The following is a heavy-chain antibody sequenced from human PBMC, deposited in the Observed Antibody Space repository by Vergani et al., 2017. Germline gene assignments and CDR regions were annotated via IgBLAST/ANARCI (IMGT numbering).Heavy chain of an antibody. CDR2: INPNSGGT. V-gene: IGHV1-2*02. CDR1: GYTFTGYY. CDR3: ARDGYCSSTSCYGWFDP. J-gene: IGHJ5*02. D-gene: IGHD2-2*03. Sequence: QVQLVQSGAEVKKPGASVKVSCKASGYTFTGYYIHWVRQAPGQGLEWMGWINPNSGGTNYAQKFQGRVTMTRDTSISTAYMELSRLRSDDTAVYYCARDGYCSSTSCYGWFDPWGQGTLVTVSS.